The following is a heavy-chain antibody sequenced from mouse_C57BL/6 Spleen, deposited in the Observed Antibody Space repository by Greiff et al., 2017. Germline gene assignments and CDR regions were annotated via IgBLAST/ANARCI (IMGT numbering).Heavy chain of an antibody. Sequence: VHVKQSVAELVRPGASVKLSCTASGFNIKNTYMHWVKQRPEQGLEWIGRIDPANGNTKYAPKFQGKATITADTSSNTAYLQLSSLTSEDTAIYYGAEVITTVVADAMDYWGQGTSVTVSS. J-gene: IGHJ4*01. CDR3: AEVITTVVADAMDY. V-gene: IGHV14-3*01. CDR1: GFNIKNTY. D-gene: IGHD1-1*01. CDR2: IDPANGNT.